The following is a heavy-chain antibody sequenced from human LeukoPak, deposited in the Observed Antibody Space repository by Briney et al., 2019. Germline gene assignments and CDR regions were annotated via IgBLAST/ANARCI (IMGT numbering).Heavy chain of an antibody. J-gene: IGHJ5*02. D-gene: IGHD6-13*01. CDR3: ARCSGIAAAGTRADWFDP. CDR1: GGSISSYY. V-gene: IGHV4-59*01. CDR2: NYYSGST. Sequence: PSETLSLTCTVWGGSISSYYWSWIRHPPGKGLEWIGYNYYSGSTNYNPSLKSRVTISVDTSKNQFSLKLSSVTAADTAVYYCARCSGIAAAGTRADWFDPWGQGTLVTVSS.